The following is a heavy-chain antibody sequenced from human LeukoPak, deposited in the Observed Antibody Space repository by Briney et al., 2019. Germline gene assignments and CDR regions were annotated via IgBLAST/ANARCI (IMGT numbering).Heavy chain of an antibody. D-gene: IGHD4-17*01. V-gene: IGHV3-21*01. CDR1: GVTFTTYT. J-gene: IGHJ4*02. CDR3: ARDRYGDYAVVY. CDR2: ITSSSYI. Sequence: GGSLRLSCAASGVTFTTYTMNWVRQAPGEGLEWVSSITSSSYIHYADSVRGRFTISRDNAKNSLYLQMSSLRAEETAVYCRARDRYGDYAVVYWGQGTLVTVSS.